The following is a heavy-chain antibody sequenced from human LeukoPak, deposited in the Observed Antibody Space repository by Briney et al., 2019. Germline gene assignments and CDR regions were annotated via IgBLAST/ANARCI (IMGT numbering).Heavy chain of an antibody. V-gene: IGHV3-23*01. J-gene: IGHJ4*02. Sequence: GGSLKLSCAASGFTFSSYAMSWVRQAPGKGLEWVSAISGSGGSTYYADSVKGRFTISRDNSKNTLYLQMNSLRAEDTAVYYCAKAWFRYSYGYFDYWGQGTLVTVSS. CDR2: ISGSGGST. CDR3: AKAWFRYSYGYFDY. D-gene: IGHD5-18*01. CDR1: GFTFSSYA.